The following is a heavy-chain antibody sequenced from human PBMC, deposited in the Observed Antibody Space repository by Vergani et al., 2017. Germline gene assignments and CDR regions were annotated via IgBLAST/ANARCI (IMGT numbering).Heavy chain of an antibody. J-gene: IGHJ4*02. D-gene: IGHD7-27*01. Sequence: EVQLVESGGGLVQPGGSLRLSCAASGFTFSSYWRSWVRQAPGKGLEWVANIKQDGSEKYYVDSMKGRFTISRDNAKNSLYLQMNSLRAEDTAVYYCAREKLGVFDYWGQGTLVTVSS. CDR3: AREKLGVFDY. CDR2: IKQDGSEK. CDR1: GFTFSSYW. V-gene: IGHV3-7*03.